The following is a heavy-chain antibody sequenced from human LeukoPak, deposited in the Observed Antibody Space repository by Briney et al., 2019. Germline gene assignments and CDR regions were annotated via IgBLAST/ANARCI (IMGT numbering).Heavy chain of an antibody. J-gene: IGHJ4*02. CDR3: ARGGSLYYGSGTYGY. CDR1: GGSISSSNW. CDR2: IYHSGST. Sequence: SGTLSLTCAVSGGSISSSNWWSWVRQPPGKGLEWIGEIYHSGSTNYNPSLKSRVTISVDKSKNQFSLKLSSVTAADTAVYYCARGGSLYYGSGTYGYWGQGTLVTVSS. V-gene: IGHV4-4*02. D-gene: IGHD3-10*01.